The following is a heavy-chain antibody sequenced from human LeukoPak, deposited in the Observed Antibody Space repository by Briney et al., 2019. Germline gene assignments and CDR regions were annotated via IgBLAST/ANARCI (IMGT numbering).Heavy chain of an antibody. V-gene: IGHV2-5*01. Sequence: SGPTLVEPTQTLTLTCTFSGFSLSTSGVGVGWIRQPPGKALEWLALIYWNDDKSYSPSLKSRLTITKDTSKNQVVLTMTNMDPVDTATYYCAHRPRGYSSSWLDYWGQGTLVTVSS. CDR3: AHRPRGYSSSWLDY. CDR2: IYWNDDK. CDR1: GFSLSTSGVG. J-gene: IGHJ4*02. D-gene: IGHD6-13*01.